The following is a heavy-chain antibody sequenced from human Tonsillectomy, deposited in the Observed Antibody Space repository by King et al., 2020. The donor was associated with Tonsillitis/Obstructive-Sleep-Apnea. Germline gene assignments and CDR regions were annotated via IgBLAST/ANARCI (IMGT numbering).Heavy chain of an antibody. CDR3: AGYCSSTSCYLPYYYMDV. D-gene: IGHD2-2*03. V-gene: IGHV4-34*01. J-gene: IGHJ6*03. CDR2: INHSGST. CDR1: GGSFSGYY. Sequence: VQLQQWGAGLLKPSETLSLTCAVYGGSFSGYYWSWIRQPPGKGLEWIGEINHSGSTNYNPSLKSRVIISVDTPKNQFSLKLSSVTAADTAGYYCAGYCSSTSCYLPYYYMDVWGKGTTVTVSS.